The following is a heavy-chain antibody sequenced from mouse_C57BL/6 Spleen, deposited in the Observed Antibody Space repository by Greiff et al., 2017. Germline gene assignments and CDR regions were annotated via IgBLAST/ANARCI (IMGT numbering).Heavy chain of an antibody. CDR2: IDPSDRYT. Sequence: VQLQQSGAELVMPGASVKLSCKASGYTFTSYWMHWVKQRPGQGLEWIGEIDPSDRYTNYNQKFKGKSTLTVDKSSSTAYMQLSSRTSEGSAVYYCARRGDYGSLYWYFDVWGTGTTVTVSS. D-gene: IGHD1-1*01. CDR3: ARRGDYGSLYWYFDV. V-gene: IGHV1-69*01. J-gene: IGHJ1*03. CDR1: GYTFTSYW.